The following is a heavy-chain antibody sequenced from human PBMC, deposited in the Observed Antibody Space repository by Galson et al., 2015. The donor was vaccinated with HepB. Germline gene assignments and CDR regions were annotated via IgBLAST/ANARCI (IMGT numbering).Heavy chain of an antibody. CDR2: IIPILGIA. Sequence: SVKVSCKASGGTFSSYTISWVRQAPGQGLEWMGRIIPILGIANYAQKFQGRVTITADKSTSTAYMELSSLRSEDTAVYYCAIIPDRIAAAGTNYYYYYGMDVWGQGTTVTVSS. CDR1: GGTFSSYT. CDR3: AIIPDRIAAAGTNYYYYYGMDV. V-gene: IGHV1-69*02. D-gene: IGHD6-13*01. J-gene: IGHJ6*02.